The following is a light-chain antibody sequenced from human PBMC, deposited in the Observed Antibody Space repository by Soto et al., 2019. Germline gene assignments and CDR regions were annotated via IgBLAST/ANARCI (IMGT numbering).Light chain of an antibody. Sequence: VMTQSPVNLSVSPGEGVTLFCRASQNVATNIAWYQVKPAQAPRLLIYASSTRATGIPATFSGSGSGTQFSLTISSLQSEDSAVYYCQQYYHWGLSFGGGTKVEI. CDR2: ASS. V-gene: IGKV3D-15*01. CDR1: QNVATN. J-gene: IGKJ4*01. CDR3: QQYYHWGLS.